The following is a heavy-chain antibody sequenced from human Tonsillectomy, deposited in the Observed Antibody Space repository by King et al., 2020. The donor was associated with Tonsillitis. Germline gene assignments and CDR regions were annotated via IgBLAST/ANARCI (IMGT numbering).Heavy chain of an antibody. CDR3: ARDLIGVVAASHFDY. V-gene: IGHV1-18*01. Sequence: QLVQSGVEVKKPGASVKVSCKASGYTFTNYDITWVRQAPGQGLEWMGWISVYNGNTNYAQNLQGRVTMTTDTSTSTAYMELRSLRSDDTAVYYCARDLIGVVAASHFDYWGQGTLVIVSS. CDR1: GYTFTNYD. D-gene: IGHD2-15*01. CDR2: ISVYNGNT. J-gene: IGHJ4*02.